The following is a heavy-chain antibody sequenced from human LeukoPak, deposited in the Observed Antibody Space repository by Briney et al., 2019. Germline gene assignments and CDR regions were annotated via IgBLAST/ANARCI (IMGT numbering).Heavy chain of an antibody. CDR1: GFTFSSYG. J-gene: IGHJ5*02. CDR3: AREVTTGTTGVLDP. V-gene: IGHV3-33*01. CDR2: IWYDGSNK. D-gene: IGHD1-1*01. Sequence: GGSLRLSCAASGFTFSSYGMHWVRQDPGKGLEWVAVIWYDGSNKYYADSVKGRFTISRDNSKNTLYLQMNSLRAEDTAVYYCAREVTTGTTGVLDPWGQGTLVTVSS.